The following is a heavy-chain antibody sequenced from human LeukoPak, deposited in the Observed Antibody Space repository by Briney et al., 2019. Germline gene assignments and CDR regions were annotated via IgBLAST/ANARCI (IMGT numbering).Heavy chain of an antibody. CDR2: ISAYNGNT. Sequence: GASVKVSCKASGYTFTSYGISWVRQAPGQGLEWMGWISAYNGNTNYAQKLQGRVTMTTDTSTSTAYMELRSLRSDDTAVYYCARDLSIWYYDSSGYLYWGQGTLVTVSS. V-gene: IGHV1-18*01. CDR3: ARDLSIWYYDSSGYLY. CDR1: GYTFTSYG. J-gene: IGHJ4*02. D-gene: IGHD3-22*01.